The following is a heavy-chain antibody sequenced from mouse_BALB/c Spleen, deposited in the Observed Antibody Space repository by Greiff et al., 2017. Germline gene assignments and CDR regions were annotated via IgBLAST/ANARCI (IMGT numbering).Heavy chain of an antibody. CDR2: IDPSDSYT. CDR1: GYTFTSYW. CDR3: ARGYYGSSMDY. Sequence: QVQLQQSGAELVKPGASVKLSCKASGYTFTSYWMHWVKQRPGQGLEWIGEIDPSDSYTNYNQKFKGKATLTVDKSSSTAYMQLSSLTSEDSAVYYCARGYYGSSMDYWGQGTSVTVSS. D-gene: IGHD1-1*01. J-gene: IGHJ4*01. V-gene: IGHV1-69*02.